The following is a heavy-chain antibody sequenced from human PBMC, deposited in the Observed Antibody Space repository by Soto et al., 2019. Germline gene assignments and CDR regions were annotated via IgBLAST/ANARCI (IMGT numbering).Heavy chain of an antibody. J-gene: IGHJ6*02. V-gene: IGHV1-69*06. CDR2: IIPIFGTA. Sequence: SVKVSCKASGGTFSSYAISWVRQAPGQGLEWMGGIIPIFGTANYAQKFQGRVTITADKSTSTAYMELSSLRSEDTAVYYCASRIVPLIPLIATVTTLSPDYYYGMDVWGQGTTVTVSS. CDR3: ASRIVPLIPLIATVTTLSPDYYYGMDV. CDR1: GGTFSSYA. D-gene: IGHD4-17*01.